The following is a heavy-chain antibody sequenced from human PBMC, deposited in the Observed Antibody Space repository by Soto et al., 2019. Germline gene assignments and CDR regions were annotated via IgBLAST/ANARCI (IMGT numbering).Heavy chain of an antibody. D-gene: IGHD3-16*02. CDR1: GFTFSSYG. CDR2: IWYDGSNK. CDR3: ARAVMITFGGVIDNDALDI. J-gene: IGHJ3*02. Sequence: GGSLRLSCAASGFTFSSYGMHWVRQAPGKGLEWVAVIWYDGSNKYYADSVKGRFTISRDNSKNTLYLQMNSLRAEDTAVYYCARAVMITFGGVIDNDALDIWGQGTMVTVSS. V-gene: IGHV3-33*01.